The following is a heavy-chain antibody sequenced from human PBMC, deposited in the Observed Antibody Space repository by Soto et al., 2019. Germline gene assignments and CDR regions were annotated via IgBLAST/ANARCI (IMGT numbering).Heavy chain of an antibody. V-gene: IGHV1-69*13. CDR3: AADIVVVPAAIKWDYYYYGMDV. J-gene: IGHJ6*02. Sequence: AASVKVSCKASGGTFSSYAISWVRQAPGQGLEWMGGIIPIFGTANYAQKFQGRVTITADESTSTAYMELSNLRSEDTAVYYCAADIVVVPAAIKWDYYYYGMDVWGQGTTVTVSS. CDR2: IIPIFGTA. D-gene: IGHD2-2*02. CDR1: GGTFSSYA.